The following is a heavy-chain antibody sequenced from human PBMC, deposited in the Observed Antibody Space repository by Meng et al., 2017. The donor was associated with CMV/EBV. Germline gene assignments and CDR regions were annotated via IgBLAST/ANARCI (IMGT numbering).Heavy chain of an antibody. Sequence: GGSLRPSCAASGFTFSSYSMNWVRHAPGKGLEWVSSISSSSSYIYYAASVTGRFTISRDNAKNSLYLQMNSLRTEDTAVYYCARVQCYDSSGYPCYWGQGTLVTVSS. D-gene: IGHD3-22*01. CDR3: ARVQCYDSSGYPCY. J-gene: IGHJ4*02. CDR2: ISSSSSYI. V-gene: IGHV3-21*01. CDR1: GFTFSSYS.